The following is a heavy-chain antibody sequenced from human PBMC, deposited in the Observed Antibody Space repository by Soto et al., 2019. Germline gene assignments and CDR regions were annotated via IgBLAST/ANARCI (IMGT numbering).Heavy chain of an antibody. Sequence: QVHLVQSGAEVKKPGASVKVSCKASNETLTTYGISWVRQAPGQGLEWMGWVSGYSGHSSSAQEFQDRVIMTTDTSTNTAYMELRSLTSDDSAVYFCARDRSSSGYYYGMDVWGQGTTVTGSS. V-gene: IGHV1-18*01. CDR1: NETLTTYG. D-gene: IGHD6-6*01. CDR3: ARDRSSSGYYYGMDV. CDR2: VSGYSGHS. J-gene: IGHJ6*02.